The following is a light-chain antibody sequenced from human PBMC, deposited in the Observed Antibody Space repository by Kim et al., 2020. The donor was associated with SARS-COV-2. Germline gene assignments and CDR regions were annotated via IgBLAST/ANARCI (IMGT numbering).Light chain of an antibody. V-gene: IGKV3-15*01. J-gene: IGKJ4*01. CDR2: GAS. CDR3: QQYNNWPIT. CDR1: QSVSSK. Sequence: VSPGERATRSGRASQSVSSKLAWYRQKPGQTPRLLIYGASTRATGIPARFSGSGSGTEFTLTISSLQSEDFAVYYCQQYNNWPITFGGGTKVDIK.